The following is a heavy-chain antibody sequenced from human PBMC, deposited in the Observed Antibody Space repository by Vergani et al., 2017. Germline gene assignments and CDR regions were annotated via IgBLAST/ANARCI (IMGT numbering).Heavy chain of an antibody. D-gene: IGHD3-22*01. V-gene: IGHV4-30-4*01. CDR3: ARSITMIVVITSEGSWFDP. CDR1: GGSISSGDYY. Sequence: QVQLQESGPGLVKPSQTLSLTCTVSGGSISSGDYYWSWIRQPPGKGLEWIGYIYYSGSTYYNPSLQSRVTISVDTSKNQFSLKLSSVTAADTAVYYWARSITMIVVITSEGSWFDPWGQGTLVTVSS. J-gene: IGHJ5*02. CDR2: IYYSGST.